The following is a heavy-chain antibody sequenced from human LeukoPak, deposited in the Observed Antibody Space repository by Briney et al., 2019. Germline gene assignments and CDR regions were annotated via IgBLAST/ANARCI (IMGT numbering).Heavy chain of an antibody. CDR2: IRYDGSNK. CDR3: VKDTAMTFDY. Sequence: PGGSLRLSCAASGFTFSSYGMHWVRQAPGKGLEWVAFIRYDGSNKYYADSVKGRFTISRDNSKNTLYLQMNSLRAEDTAVYYCVKDTAMTFDYWGQGTLVTVSS. CDR1: GFTFSSYG. D-gene: IGHD5-18*01. J-gene: IGHJ4*02. V-gene: IGHV3-30*02.